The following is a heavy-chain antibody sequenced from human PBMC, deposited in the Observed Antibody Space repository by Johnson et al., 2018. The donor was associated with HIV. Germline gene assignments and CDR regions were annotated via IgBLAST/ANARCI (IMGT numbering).Heavy chain of an antibody. CDR3: ARVGGAAEGTGAFDI. V-gene: IGHV3-20*04. CDR1: GFSFDDYD. D-gene: IGHD3-10*01. J-gene: IGHJ3*02. Sequence: VQLVESGGGVVRPGGSLRLSCAASGFSFDDYDMNWVRQAPGKGLEWVSGTTWNGGSTNYADSVKGRFTISRDNAKNSLYLQMNSLRAEDTAFYYCARVGGAAEGTGAFDIWGQGTMVTVSS. CDR2: TTWNGGST.